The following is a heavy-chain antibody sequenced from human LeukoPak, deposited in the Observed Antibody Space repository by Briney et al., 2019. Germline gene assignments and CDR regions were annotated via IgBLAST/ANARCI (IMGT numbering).Heavy chain of an antibody. CDR2: IYYSGST. J-gene: IGHJ3*02. CDR1: GGSISSYY. D-gene: IGHD3-22*01. CDR3: ARHKGSGYRGGAAFDI. Sequence: PSETLSLTCTVSGGSISSYYWGWIRQPPGKGLEWIGSIYYSGSTYYNPSLKSRVTISVDTSKNQFSLKLSSVTAADTAVYYCARHKGSGYRGGAAFDIWGQGTMVTVSS. V-gene: IGHV4-39*01.